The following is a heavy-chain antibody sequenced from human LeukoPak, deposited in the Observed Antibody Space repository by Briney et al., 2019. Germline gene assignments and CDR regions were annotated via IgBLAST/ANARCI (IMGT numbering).Heavy chain of an antibody. Sequence: PGRSLRLSCAVSGFTFSSYAMSWVRQAPGKGLEWVSAISNSGGRIYYTDSVKGRFTISRDNSKNTLYLQMDSLRAEDTAVYYCAKGMSATSGYLELDYWGQGTLVTVSS. CDR2: ISNSGGRI. CDR1: GFTFSSYA. J-gene: IGHJ4*02. D-gene: IGHD3-22*01. CDR3: AKGMSATSGYLELDY. V-gene: IGHV3-23*01.